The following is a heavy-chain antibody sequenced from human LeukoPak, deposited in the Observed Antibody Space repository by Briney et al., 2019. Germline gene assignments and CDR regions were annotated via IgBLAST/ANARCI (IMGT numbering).Heavy chain of an antibody. D-gene: IGHD4-23*01. V-gene: IGHV4-39*01. CDR1: SGSISTSNYY. CDR3: ARHPYGGWGVGWFDP. Sequence: SETLSLTCTVSSGSISTSNYYWGWVRQPPGKALEWIGNIFYSGSTYYSPSLKSRVTISVDTSKNQFSLKLSSVTAADTAVYYCARHPYGGWGVGWFDPWGQGTLVTVSS. CDR2: IFYSGST. J-gene: IGHJ5*02.